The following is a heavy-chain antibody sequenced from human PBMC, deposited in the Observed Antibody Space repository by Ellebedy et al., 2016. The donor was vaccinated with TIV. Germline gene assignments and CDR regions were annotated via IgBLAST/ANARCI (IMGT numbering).Heavy chain of an antibody. D-gene: IGHD3-16*01. CDR1: GFTFSSYS. CDR2: ISSSSSYI. J-gene: IGHJ6*02. Sequence: GGSLRLXXAASGFTFSSYSMNWVRQAPGKGLEWVSSISSSSSYIYYADSVKGRFTISRDNAKNSLYLRMNSLRAEDTAVYYCARDLGPWRDYYYYGMDVWGQGTTVTVSS. V-gene: IGHV3-21*01. CDR3: ARDLGPWRDYYYYGMDV.